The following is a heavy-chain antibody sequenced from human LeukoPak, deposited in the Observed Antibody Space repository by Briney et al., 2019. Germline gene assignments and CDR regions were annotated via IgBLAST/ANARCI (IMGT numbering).Heavy chain of an antibody. CDR3: ARGGRSEYFGSGSHDY. CDR2: INHSGPI. V-gene: IGHV4-34*01. D-gene: IGHD3-10*01. Sequence: RQXPXXXXXXXGEINHSGPINCNPSLKSRVTISVHTSKNQFSLELSSVTAADTAVYYCARGGRSEYFGSGSHDYWGQGTLVTVSS. J-gene: IGHJ4*02.